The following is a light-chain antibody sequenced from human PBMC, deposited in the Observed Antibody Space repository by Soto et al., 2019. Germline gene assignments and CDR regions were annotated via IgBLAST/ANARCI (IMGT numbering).Light chain of an antibody. CDR3: QQYCGSPWT. J-gene: IGKJ1*01. CDR2: GAS. Sequence: EIVLTQSPGTLSLSPGERATLSCRASQSVSSSYLAWYQQKPGQAPRLLNYGASSRATRIPDRFSGSGSGTDFTLTISRLEPEDFAVYYCQQYCGSPWTFGQGTKVEIK. CDR1: QSVSSSY. V-gene: IGKV3-20*01.